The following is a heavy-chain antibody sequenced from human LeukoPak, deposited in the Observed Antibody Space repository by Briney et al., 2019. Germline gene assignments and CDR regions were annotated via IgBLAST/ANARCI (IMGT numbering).Heavy chain of an antibody. CDR1: GFTFSSYA. Sequence: GGSLRLSCAASGFTFSSYAMSWVRQAPGKGLEWVSAISGSGGSTYYADSVKGRFTISRDNSKNTLYLQMNSLRAEDTAVYYCAKEIMTTVTRTASFDYWGQETLVTVSS. CDR2: ISGSGGST. D-gene: IGHD4-17*01. CDR3: AKEIMTTVTRTASFDY. J-gene: IGHJ4*02. V-gene: IGHV3-23*01.